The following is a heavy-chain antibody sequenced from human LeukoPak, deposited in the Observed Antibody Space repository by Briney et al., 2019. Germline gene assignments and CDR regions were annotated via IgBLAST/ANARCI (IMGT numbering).Heavy chain of an antibody. D-gene: IGHD5-18*01. CDR1: GFTFSSYA. J-gene: IGHJ4*02. CDR2: ISGSGGST. CDR3: AKAPRGTAMAHFDY. V-gene: IGHV3-23*01. Sequence: GGSLRLSCAASGFTFSSYAMSWVRQAPGKGREWVSAISGSGGSTYYADSVKGRFTISRDNSKNTLYLQMNSLRAEDTAVYYRAKAPRGTAMAHFDYWGQGTLVTVSS.